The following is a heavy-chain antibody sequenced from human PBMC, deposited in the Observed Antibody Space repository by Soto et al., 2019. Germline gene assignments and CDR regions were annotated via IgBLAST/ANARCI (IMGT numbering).Heavy chain of an antibody. CDR2: ISAYNGNT. V-gene: IGHV1-18*01. J-gene: IGHJ6*02. CDR3: ARKRGAGRYYYYYYGMDV. Sequence: ASVKVSCKASGYTFTSYGISWVRQAPGQGLEWMGWISAYNGNTNYAQKLQGRVTMTTDTSTSTAYMELRSLRSEDTAVYYCARKRGAGRYYYYYYGMDVWGQGTTVTVSS. CDR1: GYTFTSYG. D-gene: IGHD3-10*01.